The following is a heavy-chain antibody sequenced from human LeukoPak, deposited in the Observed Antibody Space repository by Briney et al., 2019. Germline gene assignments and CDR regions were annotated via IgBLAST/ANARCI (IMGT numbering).Heavy chain of an antibody. J-gene: IGHJ4*02. Sequence: ASVKVSCKASGYTFTSYGISWVRQAPGQGLEWMGWISAYNGNTNYAQKLQGRVTMTTDTSTSTAYMELRSLRSDDTAVYYCARVVRRYDDSSGSCDYWGQGTLVTVSS. CDR2: ISAYNGNT. CDR1: GYTFTSYG. V-gene: IGHV1-18*01. CDR3: ARVVRRYDDSSGSCDY. D-gene: IGHD3-22*01.